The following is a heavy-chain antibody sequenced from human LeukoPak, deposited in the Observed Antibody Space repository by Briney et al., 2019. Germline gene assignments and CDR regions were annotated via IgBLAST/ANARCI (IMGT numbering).Heavy chain of an antibody. Sequence: PGGSLRLSCAASGFTFSSYSMNWVRQAPGKGLEWVSSISSGSSYIYYADSVKGRFTISRDNAKNSLYLQMNSLGVEDTAMYYCARYEQRPGVTASDPWSQGTLVTVSS. J-gene: IGHJ5*02. CDR2: ISSGSSYI. V-gene: IGHV3-21*01. D-gene: IGHD2-21*02. CDR1: GFTFSSYS. CDR3: ARYEQRPGVTASDP.